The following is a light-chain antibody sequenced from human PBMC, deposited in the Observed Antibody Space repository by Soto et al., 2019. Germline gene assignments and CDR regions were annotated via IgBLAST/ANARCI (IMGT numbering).Light chain of an antibody. CDR1: QSMSSW. CDR2: KAS. V-gene: IGKV1-5*03. Sequence: DIHMTQSPSTLSATAGNIFTITCRASQSMSSWLAWYQQKPGKAPKLLIYKASSLESGVPSRFSGSGSGTEFTLTISSLKPDDFATYYCQQYNSYPTFGQGTKVDIK. J-gene: IGKJ1*01. CDR3: QQYNSYPT.